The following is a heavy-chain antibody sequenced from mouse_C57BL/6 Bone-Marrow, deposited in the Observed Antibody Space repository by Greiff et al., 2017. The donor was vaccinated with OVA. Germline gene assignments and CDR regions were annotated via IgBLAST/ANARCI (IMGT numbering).Heavy chain of an antibody. CDR3: ARVRIYYYGSSYAMDY. Sequence: VQLQQPGAELVKPGASVKLSCKASGYTFTSYWMHWVKQRPGQGLEWIGMIHPNSGSTNYNEKFKSKATLTVDKSSSTAYMQLSSLTSEDSAVYYCARVRIYYYGSSYAMDYWGQGTSVTVSS. D-gene: IGHD1-1*01. CDR1: GYTFTSYW. CDR2: IHPNSGST. V-gene: IGHV1-64*01. J-gene: IGHJ4*01.